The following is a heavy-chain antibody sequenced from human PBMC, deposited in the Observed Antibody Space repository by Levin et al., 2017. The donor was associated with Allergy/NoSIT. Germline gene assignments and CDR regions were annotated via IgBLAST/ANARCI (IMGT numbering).Heavy chain of an antibody. V-gene: IGHV4-59*01. J-gene: IGHJ4*02. CDR2: IYYSGST. Sequence: SPTLSLPCTVSGGSISTYYWSWIRQPPGKGLEWIGYIYYSGSTNYNPSLKSRVTISVDTSKNQFSLNLSSVTAADTAVYYCARGFGYCSSTTCYLYFDYWGQGTLVTVSS. CDR3: ARGFGYCSSTTCYLYFDY. CDR1: GGSISTYY. D-gene: IGHD2-2*03.